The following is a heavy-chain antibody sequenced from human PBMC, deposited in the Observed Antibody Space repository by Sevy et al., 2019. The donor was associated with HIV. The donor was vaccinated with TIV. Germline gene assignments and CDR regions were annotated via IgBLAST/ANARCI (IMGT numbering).Heavy chain of an antibody. J-gene: IGHJ6*02. V-gene: IGHV3-15*01. D-gene: IGHD5-12*01. CDR1: GFTFSSAW. CDR3: ITDPAYRGYDEEVINYYFYGMDV. CDR2: IKSEFDGGAI. Sequence: GGSLRLSCTASGFTFSSAWMSWVRQAPGKGLEWVGRIKSEFDGGAIDYAAPVNGRFTISREDSKNTVYLQMNSLKTEDTAVYYCITDPAYRGYDEEVINYYFYGMDVWGQGTTVTVSS.